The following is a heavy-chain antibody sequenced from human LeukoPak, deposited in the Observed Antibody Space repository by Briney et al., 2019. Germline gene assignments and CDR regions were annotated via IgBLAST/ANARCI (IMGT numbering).Heavy chain of an antibody. D-gene: IGHD3-16*01. CDR2: INSDSGGT. Sequence: ASVTVSCKASGYTFTGNYMHWVRQAPGQGLEWMGWINSDSGGTNYAQNFQGRVTMTRDTSISTVYMELSRLRSDDTAVYYCARGGLIDAFDIWGQGTMVTVSS. J-gene: IGHJ3*02. CDR1: GYTFTGNY. CDR3: ARGGLIDAFDI. V-gene: IGHV1-2*02.